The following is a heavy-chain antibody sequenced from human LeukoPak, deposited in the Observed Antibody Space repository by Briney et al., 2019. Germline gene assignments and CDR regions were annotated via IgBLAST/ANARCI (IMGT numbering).Heavy chain of an antibody. CDR3: ARDHSGYDWSAFDI. V-gene: IGHV3-15*01. D-gene: IGHD5-12*01. J-gene: IGHJ3*02. CDR2: IKSKTDGGTT. Sequence: GGSLRLSCAASGFTFSNAWMSWVRQAPGKGLEWVGRIKSKTDGGTTDYAAPVKGRFTISRDDSKNTLYLQMNSLKTEDTAVYYCARDHSGYDWSAFDIWGQGTMVTVSS. CDR1: GFTFSNAW.